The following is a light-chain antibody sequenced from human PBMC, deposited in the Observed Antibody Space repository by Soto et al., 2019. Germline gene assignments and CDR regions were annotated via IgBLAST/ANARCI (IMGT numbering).Light chain of an antibody. Sequence: QSALTQPPSASGSPGQSVTISCTGTSSDVGGYNYVSWYQQHPGKAPKLMIYEVSKRPSGVTDRFSGSKSGNTASLTVSGLHAEDEADYYCSSYAGSNNVRFGGGTKLTVL. J-gene: IGLJ2*01. CDR2: EVS. CDR1: SSDVGGYNY. CDR3: SSYAGSNNVR. V-gene: IGLV2-8*01.